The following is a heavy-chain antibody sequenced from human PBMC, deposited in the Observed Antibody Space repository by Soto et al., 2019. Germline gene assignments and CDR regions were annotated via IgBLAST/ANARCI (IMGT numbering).Heavy chain of an antibody. Sequence: SETLSLTCPVNGGSFSDYYWTWIRQPPGKGLEWIGEINHSGSTNYNPSLKSRVTISVDTSKNQFSLKLSSVTAADTAVYYCAGDGYNSQYYYYGMDVWGQGTTVTVSS. CDR3: AGDGYNSQYYYYGMDV. CDR2: INHSGST. J-gene: IGHJ6*02. V-gene: IGHV4-34*01. CDR1: GGSFSDYY. D-gene: IGHD5-12*01.